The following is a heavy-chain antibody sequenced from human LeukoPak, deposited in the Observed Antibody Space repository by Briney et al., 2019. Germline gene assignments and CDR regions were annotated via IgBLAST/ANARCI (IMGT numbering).Heavy chain of an antibody. J-gene: IGHJ3*02. CDR3: ARVLGYCSSTSCYLNAFDI. V-gene: IGHV3-74*01. Sequence: GGSLRLSCAASGFSFSSYWMHWVRQAPGKGLVWVSRISSDGSIINYADSVKGRFTISRDNAKNTLYLQMNSLRVEDTAVYYCARVLGYCSSTSCYLNAFDIWGQGTMVTVSS. CDR2: ISSDGSII. CDR1: GFSFSSYW. D-gene: IGHD2-2*01.